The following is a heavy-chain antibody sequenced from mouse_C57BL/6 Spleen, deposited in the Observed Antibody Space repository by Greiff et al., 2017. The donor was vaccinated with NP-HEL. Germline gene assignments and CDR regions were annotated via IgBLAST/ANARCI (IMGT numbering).Heavy chain of an antibody. CDR2: ISSGSSTI. CDR3: ARSYSKGGFAY. CDR1: GFTFSDYG. D-gene: IGHD2-5*01. J-gene: IGHJ3*01. V-gene: IGHV5-17*01. Sequence: DVMLVESGGGLVKPGGSLKLSCAASGFTFSDYGMHWVRQAPEKGLEWVAYISSGSSTIYYADTVKGRFTISRDNAKNTLFLQMTRLRSEDTAMYYCARSYSKGGFAYWGQGTLVTVSA.